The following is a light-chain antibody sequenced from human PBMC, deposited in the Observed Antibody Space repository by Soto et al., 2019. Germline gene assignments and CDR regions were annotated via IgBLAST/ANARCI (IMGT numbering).Light chain of an antibody. Sequence: QLVLTQPPSASASLGASVTPTCTLSSGYSNYKVDWYQQRPGKGPRFVMRVGTGGIVGSKGDGIPDRFSVLGSGLNRYLTSKNIQEEDESDYHCGADHGSGSNFVVFGGGTKLTVL. V-gene: IGLV9-49*01. J-gene: IGLJ2*01. CDR3: GADHGSGSNFVV. CDR1: SGYSNYK. CDR2: VGTGGIVG.